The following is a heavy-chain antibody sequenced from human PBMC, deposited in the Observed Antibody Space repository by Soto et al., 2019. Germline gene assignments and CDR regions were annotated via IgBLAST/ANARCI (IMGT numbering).Heavy chain of an antibody. J-gene: IGHJ5*02. CDR3: ARDESSSKRWGYNWFDP. Sequence: ASVKVSCKVSGYTFTGYYMHWVRQAPGQGLEWMGWINPNSGGTNYAQKFQGRVTMTRDTSISTAYMELSRLRSDDTAVYYCARDESSSKRWGYNWFDPWGQGTLVTVSS. CDR1: GYTFTGYY. D-gene: IGHD6-6*01. CDR2: INPNSGGT. V-gene: IGHV1-2*02.